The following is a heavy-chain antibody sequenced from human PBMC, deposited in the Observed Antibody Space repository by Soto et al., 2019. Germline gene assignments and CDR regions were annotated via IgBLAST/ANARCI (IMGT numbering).Heavy chain of an antibody. CDR3: AKASNKYSSKNYYYYMDV. V-gene: IGHV3-23*01. CDR1: GFTFSSYA. J-gene: IGHJ6*03. Sequence: PGGSLRLSCAASGFTFSSYAMSWVRQAPGKGLEWVSAISGSGGSTYYADSVKGRFTISRDNSKNTLYLQMNSLRAEDTAVYYCAKASNKYSSKNYYYYMDVWGKGTTVTVSS. D-gene: IGHD6-19*01. CDR2: ISGSGGST.